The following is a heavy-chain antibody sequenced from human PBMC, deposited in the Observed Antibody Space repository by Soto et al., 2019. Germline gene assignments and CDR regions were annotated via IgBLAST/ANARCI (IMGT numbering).Heavy chain of an antibody. CDR3: ARLSSGERLNFDY. Sequence: QVQLQESGPGLVKPSQTLSLTCTVSGGSISSGGYYWSWISQHPGKGLEWIGYIYYSGSTYYNPSLKSRVTISLDTSKNQFSLKLSSVTAADTAMYYCARLSSGERLNFDYWGQGTLVTVSS. V-gene: IGHV4-31*03. CDR2: IYYSGST. J-gene: IGHJ4*02. CDR1: GGSISSGGYY. D-gene: IGHD3-10*02.